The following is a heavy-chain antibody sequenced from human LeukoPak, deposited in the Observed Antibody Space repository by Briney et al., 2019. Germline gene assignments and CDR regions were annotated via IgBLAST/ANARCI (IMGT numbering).Heavy chain of an antibody. CDR3: AKDRGVGTTHDFWPEY. CDR1: GYTFTSYG. Sequence: ASVKVSCKASGYTFTSYGISWVRQAPGQGLEWMGWISAYNGNTNYAQKLQGRVTMTTDTSTSTAYMELRSLRSDDTAVYYCAKDRGVGTTHDFWPEYWGRGTLVTVSS. J-gene: IGHJ4*02. D-gene: IGHD3-3*01. CDR2: ISAYNGNT. V-gene: IGHV1-18*01.